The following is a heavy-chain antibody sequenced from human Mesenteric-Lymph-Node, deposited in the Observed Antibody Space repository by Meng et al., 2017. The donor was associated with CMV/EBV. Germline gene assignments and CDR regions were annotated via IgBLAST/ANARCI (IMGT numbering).Heavy chain of an antibody. CDR3: ASSFGRYWHFDL. V-gene: IGHV3-11*01. CDR2: VASNDNRL. Sequence: ATSGISFSGWVMKWRGQGPGMRREWNEMVASNDNRLFNRRAVICRDTISRDNAKNSRYLQMDSLRAEDTAVYYCASSFGRYWHFDLWGRGTLVTVSS. CDR1: GISFSGWV. J-gene: IGHJ2*01. D-gene: IGHD3-10*01.